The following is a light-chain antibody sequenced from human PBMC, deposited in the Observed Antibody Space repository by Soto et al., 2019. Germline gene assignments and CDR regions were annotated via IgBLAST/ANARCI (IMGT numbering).Light chain of an antibody. Sequence: AIQMTQSPSSLSASVGDRVTITCRASRDIGNDLGWYQQKPGKAPKHLIFAASNLQSGVPSRFSGGGSGTDFTLTISSLQAYDFATYYCLQHFNFSWTFGQGTKVE. J-gene: IGKJ1*01. V-gene: IGKV1-6*01. CDR3: LQHFNFSWT. CDR1: RDIGND. CDR2: AAS.